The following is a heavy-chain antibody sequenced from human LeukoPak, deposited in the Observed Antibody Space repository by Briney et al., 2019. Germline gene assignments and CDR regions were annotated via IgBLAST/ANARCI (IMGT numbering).Heavy chain of an antibody. CDR3: TRSFNYYDSSGYGY. D-gene: IGHD3-22*01. CDR1: GFTFCDYA. Sequence: GGSLRLSCTASGFTFCDYAMSWFRQAPGKGLEWVGFIRSKAYGGTTEYAASVKGRFTISRDDSKSIAYLQMNSLKTEDTAVYYCTRSFNYYDSSGYGYWGQGTLVTVSS. J-gene: IGHJ4*02. V-gene: IGHV3-49*03. CDR2: IRSKAYGGTT.